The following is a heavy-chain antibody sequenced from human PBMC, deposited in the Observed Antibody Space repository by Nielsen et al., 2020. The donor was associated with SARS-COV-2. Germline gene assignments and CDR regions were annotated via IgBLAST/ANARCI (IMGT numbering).Heavy chain of an antibody. D-gene: IGHD5-12*01. CDR3: AGVLYSGYWMVLGDDY. Sequence: SVKVSCKASGITFDNYAISWVRQAPGQGLEWMGGVIPIFGATYYAQKFQGRVTITADESTSTAYMELSSLRSDDSAVYYCAGVLYSGYWMVLGDDYWGQGTLVTVSS. CDR1: GITFDNYA. J-gene: IGHJ4*02. CDR2: VIPIFGAT. V-gene: IGHV1-69*13.